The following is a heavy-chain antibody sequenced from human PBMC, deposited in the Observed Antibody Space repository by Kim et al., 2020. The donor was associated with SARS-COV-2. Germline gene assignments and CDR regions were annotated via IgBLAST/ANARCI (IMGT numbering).Heavy chain of an antibody. J-gene: IGHJ4*02. CDR3: ARADPIWFGELSPGFDY. D-gene: IGHD3-10*01. Sequence: QGRVTITRDTAASTAYMELSSLRSEDTAVYYCARADPIWFGELSPGFDYWGQGTLVTVSS. V-gene: IGHV1-3*01.